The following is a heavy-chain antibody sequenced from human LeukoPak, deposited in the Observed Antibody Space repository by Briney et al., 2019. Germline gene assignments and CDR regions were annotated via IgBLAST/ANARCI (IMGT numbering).Heavy chain of an antibody. CDR1: GGSISSSSYY. V-gene: IGHV4-39*07. CDR2: IYYSGST. D-gene: IGHD2-15*01. Sequence: SETLSLTCTVSGGSISSSSYYWGWIRQPPGKGLEWIGSIYYSGSTYYNPSLKSRVTISVDTSKNQFSLKLSSVTAADTAVYYCARDHYRGGGLIDYWGQGTLVTVSS. CDR3: ARDHYRGGGLIDY. J-gene: IGHJ4*02.